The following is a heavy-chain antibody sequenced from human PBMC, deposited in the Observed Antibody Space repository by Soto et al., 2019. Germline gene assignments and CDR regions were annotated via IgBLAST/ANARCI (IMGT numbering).Heavy chain of an antibody. D-gene: IGHD6-13*01. V-gene: IGHV4-38-2*02. J-gene: IGHJ5*02. CDR2: IYYSERT. CDR3: ARDSPAEMAAAGTWSWFDP. Sequence: PSETLSLTCAVSGYSISSGYYWGWIRQPPGKGLEWIGSIYYSERTYYNPSLKSRLTISVDTSNNRFSLKLNSVTAADTAVYYCARDSPAEMAAAGTWSWFDPWGQGTLVTVSS. CDR1: GYSISSGYY.